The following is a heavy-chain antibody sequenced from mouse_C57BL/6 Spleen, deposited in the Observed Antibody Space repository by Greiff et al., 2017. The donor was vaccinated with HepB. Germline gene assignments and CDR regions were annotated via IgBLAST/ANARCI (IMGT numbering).Heavy chain of an antibody. CDR3: ARYGWGVFAY. J-gene: IGHJ3*01. V-gene: IGHV7-3*01. CDR2: IRNKANGYTT. CDR1: GFTFTDYY. D-gene: IGHD1-2*01. Sequence: EVKLVESGGGLVQPGGSLSLSCAASGFTFTDYYMSWVRQPPGKALEWLGFIRNKANGYTTEYSASVKGRFTISRDNSQSILYLQMNALRAEDSATYYCARYGWGVFAYWGQGTLVTVSA.